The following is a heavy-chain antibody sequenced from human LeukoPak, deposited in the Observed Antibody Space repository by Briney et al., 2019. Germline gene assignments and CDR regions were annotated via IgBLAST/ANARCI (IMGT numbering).Heavy chain of an antibody. J-gene: IGHJ4*02. D-gene: IGHD2-21*01. CDR3: ATDRDLRWFYF. V-gene: IGHV4-38-2*02. CDR1: GYSISSGFY. Sequence: SETLSLTCTVSGYSISSGFYWGWIRQPPGKGLEWIGSFNHGGNTYYNPSLKSRVTISGDTYKKQFSLKLSSVTAADTAVYYCATDRDLRWFYFWGQGTLVTVSS. CDR2: FNHGGNT.